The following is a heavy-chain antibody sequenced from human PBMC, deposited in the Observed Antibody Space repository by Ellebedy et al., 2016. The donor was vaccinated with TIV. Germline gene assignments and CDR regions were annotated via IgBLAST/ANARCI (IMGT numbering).Heavy chain of an antibody. CDR1: GFTFSSYA. CDR3: ARGGDGALDY. D-gene: IGHD1-26*01. V-gene: IGHV3-30*04. Sequence: GESLKISCAASGFTFSSYAMHWVRQAPGKGLEWVAVISYDGSNKYYADSVKGRFTISRDNSKNTLYLQMNSLRAEDTAVYYCARGGDGALDYWGQGTLVTVSS. J-gene: IGHJ4*02. CDR2: ISYDGSNK.